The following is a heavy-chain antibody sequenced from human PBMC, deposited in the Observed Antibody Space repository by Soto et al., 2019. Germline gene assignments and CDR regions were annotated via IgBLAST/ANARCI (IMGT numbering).Heavy chain of an antibody. V-gene: IGHV3-23*01. CDR2: ILVDGRT. CDR3: AKATATGGGAFDI. Sequence: GGSLRLSCAASGFICSSYDMSWVRQAPGKGLEWVSTILVDGRTFYVDSVKGRFTISRDTSQNTVYLQMNSLTAGDTALYYCAKATATGGGAFDICGQGTMVTV. D-gene: IGHD1-1*01. J-gene: IGHJ3*02. CDR1: GFICSSYD.